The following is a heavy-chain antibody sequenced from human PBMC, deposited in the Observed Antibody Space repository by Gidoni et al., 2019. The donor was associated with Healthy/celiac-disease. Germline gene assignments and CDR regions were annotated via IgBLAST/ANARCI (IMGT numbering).Heavy chain of an antibody. J-gene: IGHJ6*03. V-gene: IGHV3-23*01. Sequence: EVQLLESGGGLVQPGGSLRLSCAASGFTFSSYAMSWVRQAPGKGLEWGSAISGSGGSTYYADSVTGRFTISRDNSKNTLYLQMNSLRAEDTAVYYCAKGLKNYYYYYYMDVWGKGTTVTVSS. CDR3: AKGLKNYYYYYYMDV. CDR2: ISGSGGST. CDR1: GFTFSSYA.